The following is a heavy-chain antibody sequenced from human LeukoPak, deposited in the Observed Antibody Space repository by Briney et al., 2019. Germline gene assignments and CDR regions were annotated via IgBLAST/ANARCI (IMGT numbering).Heavy chain of an antibody. J-gene: IGHJ6*03. D-gene: IGHD6-13*01. Sequence: GGSLRLSCAASGFTFSSYSMNWVRQAPGKGREWVSSISSSSSYIYYADSVKGRFTISRDNAKNSLYLQMNSLRAEDTAVYYCARVVAEAGCYYYYYMDVWGKGTTVTVSS. CDR1: GFTFSSYS. CDR3: ARVVAEAGCYYYYYMDV. CDR2: ISSSSSYI. V-gene: IGHV3-21*01.